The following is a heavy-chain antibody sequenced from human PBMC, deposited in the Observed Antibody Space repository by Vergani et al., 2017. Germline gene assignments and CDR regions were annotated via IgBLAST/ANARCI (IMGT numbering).Heavy chain of an antibody. CDR2: IYYSGST. CDR3: ARGPDIVVVVAAIVYFDY. CDR1: GGPISSSSYY. V-gene: IGHV4-39*07. D-gene: IGHD2-15*01. J-gene: IGHJ4*02. Sequence: LQLQESCPGLVKPSETLSLTCTVSGGPISSSSYYWGWIRQPPGKGLEWIGSIYYSGSTYYNPSLRSRVTISVDTSKNQFSLKLSSVTAADTAVYYCARGPDIVVVVAAIVYFDYWGQGTLVTVSS.